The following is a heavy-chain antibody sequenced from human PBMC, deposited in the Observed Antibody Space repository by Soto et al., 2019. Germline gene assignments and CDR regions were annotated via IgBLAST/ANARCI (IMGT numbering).Heavy chain of an antibody. CDR2: IYHSGAT. V-gene: IGHV4-4*02. J-gene: IGHJ4*02. CDR1: GDSISSSNW. CDR3: ARDLGTGTDF. Sequence: QVQLQESGPGLVKPSGTLSLTCAVSGDSISSSNWWSWVRQAPGKGLEWIGEIYHSGATTYNPSLKSRATRSVDPSKNHFSLKLTSVTAADTAVYFCARDLGTGTDFWGRGTLVTV. D-gene: IGHD1-1*01.